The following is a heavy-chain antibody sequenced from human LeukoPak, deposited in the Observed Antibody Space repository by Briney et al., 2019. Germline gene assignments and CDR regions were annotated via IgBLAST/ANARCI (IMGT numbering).Heavy chain of an antibody. J-gene: IGHJ4*02. CDR2: IYYTGST. Sequence: SETLSLTCTVSGGSISTYYWSWIRQPPGKGLEWIGYIYYTGSTSYNPSLKSRVTMSLDASKNQFSLELNSVTPADTAVYYCARGRGRDGDNLVSWSQGTLVTVSS. CDR1: GGSISTYY. D-gene: IGHD5-24*01. CDR3: ARGRGRDGDNLVS. V-gene: IGHV4-59*01.